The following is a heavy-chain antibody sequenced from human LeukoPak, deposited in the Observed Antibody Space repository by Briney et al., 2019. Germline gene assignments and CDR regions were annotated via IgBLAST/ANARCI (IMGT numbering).Heavy chain of an antibody. CDR3: AKTFTRKTTEPRDWFDP. CDR1: GFIFDDYA. V-gene: IGHV3-43*02. Sequence: GGSLRLSCAASGFIFDDYAMHWVRQTPGKGLEWVSLISGDGGSTYYADSVKGRFTISRDNSKNSLYLQMSSLRSEDSALYYCAKTFTRKTTEPRDWFDPWGQGTLVTVSS. D-gene: IGHD1-14*01. J-gene: IGHJ5*02. CDR2: ISGDGGST.